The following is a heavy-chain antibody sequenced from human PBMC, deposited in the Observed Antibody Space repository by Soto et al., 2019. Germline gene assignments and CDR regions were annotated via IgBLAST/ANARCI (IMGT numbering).Heavy chain of an antibody. D-gene: IGHD4-17*01. CDR1: GYSFTNYW. V-gene: IGHV5-51*01. J-gene: IGHJ3*02. CDR3: ARHKRAYGDYDAFDI. Sequence: PGESLKISCKGSGYSFTNYWIGWVRQMPGKGLEWMGIIYPGDSHTTYSPSFQGQVTISADTSISTAYLQWSSLKASDTAIYYCARHKRAYGDYDAFDIWGQGTLVTVSS. CDR2: IYPGDSHT.